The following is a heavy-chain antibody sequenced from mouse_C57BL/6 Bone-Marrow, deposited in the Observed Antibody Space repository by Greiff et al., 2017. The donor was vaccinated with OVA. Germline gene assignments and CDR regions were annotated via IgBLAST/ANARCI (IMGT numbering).Heavy chain of an antibody. D-gene: IGHD1-1*01. CDR3: TVITTVVGFDY. CDR2: IRLKSDNYAT. Sequence: EVQLVESVGGLVQPGGSMKLSCVASGFTFSNYWMNWVRQSPEKGLEWVAQIRLKSDNYATHYAESVKGRFTISRDDSKSSVYLQMNNLRAEDTGIYYCTVITTVVGFDYWGQGTTLTVSS. J-gene: IGHJ2*01. V-gene: IGHV6-3*01. CDR1: GFTFSNYW.